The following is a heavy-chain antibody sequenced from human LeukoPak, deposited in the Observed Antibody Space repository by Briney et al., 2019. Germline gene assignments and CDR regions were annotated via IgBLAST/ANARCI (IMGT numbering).Heavy chain of an antibody. CDR1: GGSISSGGYY. D-gene: IGHD6-13*01. J-gene: IGHJ5*02. Sequence: SETLSLTCTVSGGSISSGGYYWSWIRQHPGGGLQWIGYMYYSGSTYYNPSLKSRVTISVDTSKNQFSLKLSSVTAADTAVYYCARRITAAGTRWFDPWGQGTLVTVSS. CDR3: ARRITAAGTRWFDP. V-gene: IGHV4-31*03. CDR2: MYYSGST.